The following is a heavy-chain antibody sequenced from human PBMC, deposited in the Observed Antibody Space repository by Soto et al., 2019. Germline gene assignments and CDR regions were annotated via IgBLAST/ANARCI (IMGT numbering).Heavy chain of an antibody. Sequence: GGSLRLSCAASGFTFENYAMHWVRQAPGKGLEWVSGISWESGIIGYADSVKGRFTISRDNAKNFLYLQMDSLRAEDTALYYCAKDNTGWSGSPIDYWGQGTLVTVSS. CDR1: GFTFENYA. D-gene: IGHD6-19*01. V-gene: IGHV3-9*01. CDR3: AKDNTGWSGSPIDY. J-gene: IGHJ4*02. CDR2: ISWESGII.